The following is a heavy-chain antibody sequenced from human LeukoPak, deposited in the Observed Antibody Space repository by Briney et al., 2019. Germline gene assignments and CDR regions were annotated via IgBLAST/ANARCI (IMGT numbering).Heavy chain of an antibody. CDR1: GFTFSSYW. V-gene: IGHV3-7*01. CDR2: IKKDGSGK. Sequence: GGSLRLSCAASGFTFSSYWMSWVRQAPGKGLEWVANIKKDGSGKYYVDSVKGRFTISRDNAKTSLYLQMNSLRAEDTAVYYCARDLSGITGYTYGRGIDYWGQGTLVTVSS. CDR3: ARDLSGITGYTYGRGIDY. J-gene: IGHJ4*02. D-gene: IGHD5-18*01.